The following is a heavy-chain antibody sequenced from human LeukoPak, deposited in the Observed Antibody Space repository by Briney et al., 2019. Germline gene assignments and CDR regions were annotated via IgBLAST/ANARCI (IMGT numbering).Heavy chain of an antibody. CDR3: AREVGIHYYYYMDV. CDR1: GYTFTGYY. V-gene: IGHV1-2*02. J-gene: IGHJ6*03. CDR2: INPNSGGT. D-gene: IGHD1-26*01. Sequence: GASVKVSCKASGYTFTGYYMHWVRQAPGQGLEWMGWINPNSGGTNYAQKFQGRVTMTTDTSTSTAYMELRSLRSDDTAVYYCAREVGIHYYYYMDVWGKGTTVTVSS.